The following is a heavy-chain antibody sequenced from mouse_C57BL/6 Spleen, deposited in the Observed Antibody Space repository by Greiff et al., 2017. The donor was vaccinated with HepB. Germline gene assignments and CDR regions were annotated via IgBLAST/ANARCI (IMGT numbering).Heavy chain of an antibody. CDR3: ARSDGRAFAY. CDR2: INPSTGGT. V-gene: IGHV1-42*01. D-gene: IGHD1-1*01. Sequence: DVQLQESGPELVKPGASVKISCKASGYSFTGYYMNWVKQSPEKSLEWIGEINPSTGGTTYNQKFKAKATLTVDKSSSTAYMQLKSLTSEDSAVYYCARSDGRAFAYWGQGTLVTVSA. J-gene: IGHJ3*01. CDR1: GYSFTGYY.